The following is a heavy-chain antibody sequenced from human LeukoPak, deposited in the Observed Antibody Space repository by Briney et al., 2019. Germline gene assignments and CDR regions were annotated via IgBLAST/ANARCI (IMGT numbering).Heavy chain of an antibody. J-gene: IGHJ4*02. CDR3: ARDFVDTAMVYYFDY. V-gene: IGHV3-21*01. CDR2: ISSSSGYI. Sequence: GGSLRLSCAASGFTFSSYSMNWVRQAPGKGLEWVSSISSSSGYIYYADSVKGRFTISRDNAKDSLYLQMNSLRAEDTAVYYCARDFVDTAMVYYFDYWGQGTLVTVSS. D-gene: IGHD5-18*01. CDR1: GFTFSSYS.